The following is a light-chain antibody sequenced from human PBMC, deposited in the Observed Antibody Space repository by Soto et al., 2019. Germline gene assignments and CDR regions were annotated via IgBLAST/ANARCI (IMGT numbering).Light chain of an antibody. CDR2: DVS. CDR3: SSYTTSATXV. V-gene: IGLV2-14*03. Sequence: QSALTQPASVSGSPGQSITISCTGTSSDVGVYGYVSWYQQHPGKAPKLLIYDVSNRPAGISNHFSGSKSGNTASLTISGLQAEDEADYYCSSYTTSATXVFGGGNKVTVL. J-gene: IGLJ2*01. CDR1: SSDVGVYGY.